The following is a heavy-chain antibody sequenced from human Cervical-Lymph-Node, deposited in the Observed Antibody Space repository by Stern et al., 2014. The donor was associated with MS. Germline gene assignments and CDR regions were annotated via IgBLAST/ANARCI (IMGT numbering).Heavy chain of an antibody. V-gene: IGHV3-72*01. Sequence: VQLGESGGGLVQPGGSLRLSCAASGFTFSDHYMDWVRQAPGKGLEWVGRIRNKANSYSTDYAASVKGRFTISRDDSKNSLYLQMNSLKTEDTAIYYCASGYCSGGSCYSFWGDYCGQGTLVTVSS. J-gene: IGHJ4*02. CDR2: IRNKANSYST. CDR3: ASGYCSGGSCYSFWGDY. D-gene: IGHD2-15*01. CDR1: GFTFSDHY.